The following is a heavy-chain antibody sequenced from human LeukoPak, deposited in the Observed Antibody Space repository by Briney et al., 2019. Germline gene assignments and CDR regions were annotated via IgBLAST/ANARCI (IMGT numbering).Heavy chain of an antibody. V-gene: IGHV1-2*02. CDR3: ARGKGAAGYYYYYYMDV. Sequence: ASVKVSCKASGYTFTGYYMHWVRQAPGQGLEWMGWINPNSGGTNYAQKFQGRVTMTRDTSISTAYMELSRLRSDDTAVYYCARGKGAAGYYYYYYMDVWGKGTTVTISS. J-gene: IGHJ6*03. D-gene: IGHD6-13*01. CDR2: INPNSGGT. CDR1: GYTFTGYY.